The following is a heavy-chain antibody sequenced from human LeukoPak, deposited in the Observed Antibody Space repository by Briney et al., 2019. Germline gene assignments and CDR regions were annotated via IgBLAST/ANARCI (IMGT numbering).Heavy chain of an antibody. J-gene: IGHJ5*02. Sequence: GGSLRLSCAASGFTVSSNYVTWVRQAPGKGLEWVSVIHTDETTYYADSVKGRFTISRDNPKNTLYLQMNSLRAEDTAVYYCAKAGGWFGELLQTSADNWFDPWGQGTLVTVSS. CDR3: AKAGGWFGELLQTSADNWFDP. V-gene: IGHV3-53*01. CDR1: GFTVSSNY. CDR2: IHTDETT. D-gene: IGHD3-10*01.